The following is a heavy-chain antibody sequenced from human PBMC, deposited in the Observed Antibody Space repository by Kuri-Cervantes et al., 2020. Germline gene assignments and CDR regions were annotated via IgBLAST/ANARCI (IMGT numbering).Heavy chain of an antibody. J-gene: IGHJ6*03. CDR3: ARDRRITMVRGVTHGGYYYYYYMDV. CDR1: GYTFTSYA. D-gene: IGHD3-10*01. Sequence: ASVKVSCKASGYTFTSYAMHWVRQAPGQRLEWMGWISAYNGNTNYAQKLQGRVTMTTDTSTSTAYMELRSLRSEDTAVYYCARDRRITMVRGVTHGGYYYYYYMDVWGKGTTVTVSS. CDR2: ISAYNGNT. V-gene: IGHV1-18*01.